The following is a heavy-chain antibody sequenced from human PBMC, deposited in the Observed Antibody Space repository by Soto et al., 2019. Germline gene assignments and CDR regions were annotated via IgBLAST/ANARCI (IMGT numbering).Heavy chain of an antibody. CDR2: IYWNDDK. CDR3: AHRVLKNWFDP. V-gene: IGHV2-5*01. J-gene: IGHJ5*02. CDR1: GFSLSTRGVG. Sequence: KARPTLTLTCTISGFSLSTRGVGVGWIRQPPGKALEWLALIYWNDDKRYSPSLKSRLTITKDTSKNQVVLTMTNIDPVDTATYYCAHRVLKNWFDPWGQGTLVTVSS.